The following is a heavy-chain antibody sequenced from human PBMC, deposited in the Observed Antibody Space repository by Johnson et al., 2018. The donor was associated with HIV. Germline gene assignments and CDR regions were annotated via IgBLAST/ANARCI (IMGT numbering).Heavy chain of an antibody. J-gene: IGHJ3*02. V-gene: IGHV3-30-3*01. CDR3: ASCESDSSGRGAFDI. Sequence: QVQLVESGGGLVKPGGPLRLSCAAPGFIFSTPWLHWVRQTPGKGLGWVAVISYDGSNKYYADSGKGRFTISRDNSKNTLYLQMNSLRAEDTAVYYCASCESDSSGRGAFDIWGQGTMVTVSS. CDR1: GFIFSTPW. D-gene: IGHD3-22*01. CDR2: ISYDGSNK.